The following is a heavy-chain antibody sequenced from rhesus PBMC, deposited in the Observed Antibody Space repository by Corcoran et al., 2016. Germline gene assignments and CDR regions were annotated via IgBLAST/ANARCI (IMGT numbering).Heavy chain of an antibody. J-gene: IGHJ4*01. CDR1: GGSISDSYR. CDR3: ARDPRGAAALF. D-gene: IGHD6-25*01. CDR2: IYGSSTST. V-gene: IGHV4S10*01. Sequence: QVQLQESGPGVVKPSETLSLTCAVSGGSISDSYRWSWIRQPPGKGLEWIGYIYGSSTSTNYNPSLNSRVTMSKDTSKNQFSVKLSSVTAADTAVYYCARDPRGAAALFWGQGVLVTVSS.